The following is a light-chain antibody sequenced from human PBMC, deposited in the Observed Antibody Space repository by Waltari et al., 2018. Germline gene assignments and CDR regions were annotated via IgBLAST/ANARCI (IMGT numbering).Light chain of an antibody. CDR3: CSYAGSYNFV. CDR1: TSDVGGYYY. J-gene: IGLJ1*01. Sequence: QSALTQPRSVSGSPGQSVTISFTGTTSDVGGYYYVSWYQQHPGKAPKFMIYDVTTRPSGVPDRFSGSKSGNTASLTISGLQAEDEADYYCCSYAGSYNFVFGSGTTVTVL. V-gene: IGLV2-11*01. CDR2: DVT.